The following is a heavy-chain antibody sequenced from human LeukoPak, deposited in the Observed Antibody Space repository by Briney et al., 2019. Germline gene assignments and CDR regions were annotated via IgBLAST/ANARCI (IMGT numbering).Heavy chain of an antibody. CDR2: ISGGGGST. D-gene: IGHD2-15*01. Sequence: GGSLRLSCAASGFTFSSYAMIWVRQAPGKGLDWVSVISGGGGSTYYADSVKGRFTISRDNSKNTLYLQMNSLRAEDTAVYYCAKGDYYYCSGGSCYSSPFDYWGQGTLVTVSS. CDR1: GFTFSSYA. J-gene: IGHJ4*02. V-gene: IGHV3-23*01. CDR3: AKGDYYYCSGGSCYSSPFDY.